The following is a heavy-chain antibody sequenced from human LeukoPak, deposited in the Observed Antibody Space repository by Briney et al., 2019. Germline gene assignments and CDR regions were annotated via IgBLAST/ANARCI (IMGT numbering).Heavy chain of an antibody. CDR3: ARGEAATGPMGSMDA. CDR1: GGSFSGYY. D-gene: IGHD6-13*01. CDR2: INHSGST. V-gene: IGHV4-34*01. Sequence: SETLSLTCVVYGGSFSGYYWSWIRQPPGKGLEWIGEINHSGSTNYNPSLKSRVTMSVDTSKNQFSLKLSSVTAADTAVYYCARGEAATGPMGSMDAWGTGATVTVSS. J-gene: IGHJ6*03.